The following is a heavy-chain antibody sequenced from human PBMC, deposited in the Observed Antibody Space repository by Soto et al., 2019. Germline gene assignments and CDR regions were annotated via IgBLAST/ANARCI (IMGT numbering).Heavy chain of an antibody. CDR2: IYPGDSDT. Sequence: GESLKISCKGSGYSFTSYWIGWVRQMPGKGLEWMGIIYPGDSDTRYSPSFQGQVTISADKSSSTAYLQWSSLKASDTAMYYCAQSVGPPSYYFDYWGQGTLVTVSS. CDR1: GYSFTSYW. J-gene: IGHJ4*02. V-gene: IGHV5-51*01. CDR3: AQSVGPPSYYFDY. D-gene: IGHD1-26*01.